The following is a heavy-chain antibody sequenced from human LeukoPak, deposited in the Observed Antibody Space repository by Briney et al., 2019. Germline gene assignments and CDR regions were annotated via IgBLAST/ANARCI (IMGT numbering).Heavy chain of an antibody. CDR1: GFTFSTYG. V-gene: IGHV3-23*01. J-gene: IGHJ4*02. CDR3: AKDWGYDSSGYYYFDY. CDR2: ISGSGSTT. Sequence: GGSLRLSCSASGFTFSTYGMSWVRQAPGKGLEWVISISGSGSTTFYADSVKGRFTISRDNSKNTLYLQMNSLRAEDTAVYYCAKDWGYDSSGYYYFDYWGQGTLVTVSS. D-gene: IGHD3-22*01.